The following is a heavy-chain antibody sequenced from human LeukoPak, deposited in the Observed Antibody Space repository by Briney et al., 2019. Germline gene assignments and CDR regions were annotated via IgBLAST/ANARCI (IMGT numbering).Heavy chain of an antibody. CDR3: ARAFGGSYYYYFDY. Sequence: SETLSLTCTVSGGSISSYYWSWIRQPPGKGLEWIGYIYYSGSTNYNPPLKSRVTISVDTSKNQFSLKLSSVTAADTAVYYCARAFGGSYYYYFDYWGQGTLVTVSS. J-gene: IGHJ4*02. V-gene: IGHV4-59*01. CDR1: GGSISSYY. CDR2: IYYSGST. D-gene: IGHD1-26*01.